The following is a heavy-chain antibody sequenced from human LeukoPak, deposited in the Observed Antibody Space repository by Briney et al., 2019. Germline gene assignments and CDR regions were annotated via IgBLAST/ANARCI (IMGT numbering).Heavy chain of an antibody. J-gene: IGHJ6*03. Sequence: PSETLSLTCAVYGGSFSGYYWGWIRQPPGMGLEWIGSMYHTGRTDDNPSLKSRVTMSVDTSKNQFSLRLSSVTAADTAVYYCATYGATSSYYYHFYMDVWGKGTTVTVSS. CDR1: GGSFSGYY. CDR2: MYHTGRT. CDR3: ATYGATSSYYYHFYMDV. D-gene: IGHD4/OR15-4a*01. V-gene: IGHV4-34*01.